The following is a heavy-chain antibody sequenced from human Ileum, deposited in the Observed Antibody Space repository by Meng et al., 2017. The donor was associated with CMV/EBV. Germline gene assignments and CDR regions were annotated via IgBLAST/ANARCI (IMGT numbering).Heavy chain of an antibody. D-gene: IGHD1-14*01. V-gene: IGHV4-34*01. J-gene: IGHJ4*02. CDR3: ATDPGGY. Sequence: QGRFLKVGAGMLKPSGTLSRTCAGYGGSFSDYYWRWRLQRPGRGLEWVGEINHSGTTNYNPSLKSRVTISVDTSKNQFSLKLTSVTAADTAVYFCATDPGGYWGQGTLVTVSS. CDR1: GGSFSDYY. CDR2: INHSGTT.